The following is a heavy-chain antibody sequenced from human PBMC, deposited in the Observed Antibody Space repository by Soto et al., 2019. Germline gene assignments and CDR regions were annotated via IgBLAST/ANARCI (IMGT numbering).Heavy chain of an antibody. CDR2: LTGSSSNI. Sequence: EVQLLESGGGLVQSGGSLRLSCAASGFSFRNYAMSWVRQAPGKGLEWISTLTGSSSNIYYADSVKGRFAISRDNSRNTLYLQMNSLTAEDTAVYYCANGRATYGLLTHDYWGQGTLVTVSS. D-gene: IGHD3-10*01. J-gene: IGHJ4*02. V-gene: IGHV3-23*01. CDR1: GFSFRNYA. CDR3: ANGRATYGLLTHDY.